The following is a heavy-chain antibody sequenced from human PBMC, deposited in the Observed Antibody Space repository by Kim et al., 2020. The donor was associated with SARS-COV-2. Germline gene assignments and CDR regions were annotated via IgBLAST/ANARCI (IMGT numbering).Heavy chain of an antibody. CDR1: GFIFSDFA. CDR3: VRYGRNYGAVH. J-gene: IGHJ4*02. V-gene: IGHV3-64D*06. CDR2: TTRDGDGS. Sequence: GGSLRLSCSASGFIFSDFAKHWVRRAPGMGLQYVSATTRDGDGSFYADSVKDRFTIFRDNSKNTLFLQMSGLRIEDTAVYYCVRYGRNYGAVHWGPGTLVTVSA. D-gene: IGHD4-4*01.